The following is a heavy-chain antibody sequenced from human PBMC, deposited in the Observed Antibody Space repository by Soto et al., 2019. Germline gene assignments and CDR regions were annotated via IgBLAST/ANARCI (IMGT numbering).Heavy chain of an antibody. CDR3: ARGPYSSSWLYYFDY. CDR1: GGSFSGYY. D-gene: IGHD6-13*01. V-gene: IGHV4-34*01. Sequence: SETLSLTCAVYGGSFSGYYWSWIRQPPGKGLEWIGEINHSGSTNYNPSLKSRVTISVDTSKNQFSLKLSSVTAADTAVYYCARGPYSSSWLYYFDYWGQGTLVTVSS. CDR2: INHSGST. J-gene: IGHJ4*02.